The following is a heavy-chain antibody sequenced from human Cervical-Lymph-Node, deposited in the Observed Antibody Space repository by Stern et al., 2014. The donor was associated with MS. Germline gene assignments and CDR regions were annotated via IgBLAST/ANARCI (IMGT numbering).Heavy chain of an antibody. V-gene: IGHV7-4-1*02. Sequence: QEQLVQSGSELKKPGASVKISCKASGYNFRNYAMNWVRQAPGRGLEWMGWINTNTGKPLYAQGFTGRFGFFLDTSVRTAKLKISSLKTEDTAMYYCTSRGAGEFGVSPTGSWGQGTLVTVSS. D-gene: IGHD2-8*01. CDR2: INTNTGKP. CDR3: TSRGAGEFGVSPTGS. J-gene: IGHJ5*02. CDR1: GYNFRNYA.